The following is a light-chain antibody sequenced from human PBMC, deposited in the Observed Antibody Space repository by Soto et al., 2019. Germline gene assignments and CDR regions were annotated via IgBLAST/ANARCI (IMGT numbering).Light chain of an antibody. CDR2: GAP. CDR1: QSVSSN. CDR3: QQAGT. V-gene: IGKV3-15*01. Sequence: EIVMTQSPATLSVSPGERATLSCRASQSVSSNLAWYQQKPGQAPRLLIYGAPTRATGIPARFSGSGSGTEFTLTISSLQSEDFAVYYCQQAGTFGPGTKVDIK. J-gene: IGKJ3*01.